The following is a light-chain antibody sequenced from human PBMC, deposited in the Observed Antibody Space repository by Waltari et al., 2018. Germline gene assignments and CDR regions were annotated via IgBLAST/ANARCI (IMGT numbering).Light chain of an antibody. Sequence: EIVLTQSPGTLSLSPGERAILSCRASQSSGSSYLAWYQQKPGQAPRLLIYGATSRATAIPDRFTGSGSGTDFTLTISRLEPEDFAVYYCQQYGSSPGWTFGQGTKVEIK. V-gene: IGKV3-20*01. CDR1: QSSGSSY. CDR3: QQYGSSPGWT. J-gene: IGKJ1*01. CDR2: GAT.